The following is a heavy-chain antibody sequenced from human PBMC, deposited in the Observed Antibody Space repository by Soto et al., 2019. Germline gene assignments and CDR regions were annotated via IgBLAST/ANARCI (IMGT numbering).Heavy chain of an antibody. CDR3: ARHHRLGSGYWYFDL. CDR1: GDSISSYY. J-gene: IGHJ2*01. V-gene: IGHV4-59*08. CDR2: IYYSGST. D-gene: IGHD6-19*01. Sequence: QVQLQESGPGLVKPSETLSLTCTVSGDSISSYYWSWIRQPPGKGLEWIGYIYYSGSTSYKPSLKSRVTISVDTSKNQFSLKLSSVTAADTAVYYCARHHRLGSGYWYFDLWGRGTLITVSS.